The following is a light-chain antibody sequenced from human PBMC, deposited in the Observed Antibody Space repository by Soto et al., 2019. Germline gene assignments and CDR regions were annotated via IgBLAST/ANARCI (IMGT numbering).Light chain of an antibody. Sequence: QSALTQPPSASGSPGQSVTISCTGTSSDVGGYNCVSWYQQHSGKAPKLMISEVSKRPSGVPDRFSGSKSGNTASLTVSGLQAEDEADYYCSSFAGNNNLVFGGGTKLTVL. CDR2: EVS. V-gene: IGLV2-8*01. CDR3: SSFAGNNNLV. J-gene: IGLJ2*01. CDR1: SSDVGGYNC.